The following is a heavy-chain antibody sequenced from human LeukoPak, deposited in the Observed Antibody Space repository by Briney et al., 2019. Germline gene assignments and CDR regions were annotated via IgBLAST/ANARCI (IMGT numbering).Heavy chain of an antibody. CDR3: AASPAPLYCSGGSCYSVGWWFDP. V-gene: IGHV1-58*02. CDR1: GFTFTSSA. CDR2: IVVGSGNT. J-gene: IGHJ5*02. Sequence: SVKVSCTASGFTFTSSAMQWVRQARGQRLEWIGWIVVGSGNTNYAQKFQERVTITRDMSTSTAYMELSSLRSEDTAVYYCAASPAPLYCSGGSCYSVGWWFDPWGQGTLVTVSS. D-gene: IGHD2-15*01.